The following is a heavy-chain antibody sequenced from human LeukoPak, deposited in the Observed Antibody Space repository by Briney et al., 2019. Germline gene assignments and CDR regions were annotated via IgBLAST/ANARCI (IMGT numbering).Heavy chain of an antibody. CDR2: ISSSGSYI. J-gene: IGHJ4*02. Sequence: GGSLRLSCAASRFTFSSYSMNWVRQAPGKGLEWVSSISSSGSYIYYADSVKGRFTISRDNAKNSLYLQMNSLRAEDTAVYYCAKDLLYYYGSGSYYGYFDYWGQGTLVTVSS. CDR1: RFTFSSYS. CDR3: AKDLLYYYGSGSYYGYFDY. D-gene: IGHD3-10*01. V-gene: IGHV3-21*01.